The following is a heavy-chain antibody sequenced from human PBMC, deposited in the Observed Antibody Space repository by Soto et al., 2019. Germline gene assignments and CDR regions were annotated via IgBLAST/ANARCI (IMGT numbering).Heavy chain of an antibody. J-gene: IGHJ4*02. CDR1: GFTFDDYA. V-gene: IGHV3-9*01. CDR3: AKAPRGDYGSGSYED. CDR2: ISWNSGSI. D-gene: IGHD3-10*01. Sequence: PRLSCAASGFTFDDYAMHWVRQAPGKGLEWVSGISWNSGSIGYADSVKGRFTISRDNAKNSLYLQMNSLRAEDTALYYCAKAPRGDYGSGSYEDWGQGTLVTVSS.